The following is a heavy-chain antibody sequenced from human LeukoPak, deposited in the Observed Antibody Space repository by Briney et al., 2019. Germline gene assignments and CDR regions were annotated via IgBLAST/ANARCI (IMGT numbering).Heavy chain of an antibody. D-gene: IGHD2-15*01. J-gene: IGHJ4*02. CDR2: IYYSGST. CDR1: GGSISSYY. Sequence: SETLSLTCTVSGGSISSYYWSWIRQPPGKGLKWIGYIYYSGSTNYNPSLKSRVTISVDTSKNQFSLKLSSVTAADTAVYYCARMGGYCSGGSCYGWVYFDYWGQGTLVTVSS. V-gene: IGHV4-59*01. CDR3: ARMGGYCSGGSCYGWVYFDY.